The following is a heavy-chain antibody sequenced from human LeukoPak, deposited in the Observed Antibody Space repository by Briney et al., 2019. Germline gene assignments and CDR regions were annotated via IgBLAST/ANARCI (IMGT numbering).Heavy chain of an antibody. CDR3: ARSDPYYDYVWGSYRPKAPYYYYYMDV. J-gene: IGHJ6*03. V-gene: IGHV4-39*07. CDR2: INHSGST. CDR1: GGSISSSSYY. Sequence: PSETLSLTCTVSGGSISSSSYYWSWIRQPPGKGLEWIGEINHSGSTNYNPSLKSRVTISVDTSKNQFSLKLSSVTAADTAVYYCARSDPYYDYVWGSYRPKAPYYYYYMDVWGEGTTVTVSS. D-gene: IGHD3-16*02.